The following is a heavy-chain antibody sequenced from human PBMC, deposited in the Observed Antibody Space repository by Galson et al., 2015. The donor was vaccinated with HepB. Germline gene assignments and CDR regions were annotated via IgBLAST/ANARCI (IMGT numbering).Heavy chain of an antibody. D-gene: IGHD3-22*01. Sequence: SLKLSCAASGYTFSSYPMTWVRQAPGKGLEWVSAISGSGGSTYYADSVKGRFTISRDNSKNTLYLQMNSLRAEDTAVYYCAKGLSSGVDAFDIWGQGTMVTVSS. CDR3: AKGLSSGVDAFDI. V-gene: IGHV3-23*01. CDR1: GYTFSSYP. J-gene: IGHJ3*02. CDR2: ISGSGGST.